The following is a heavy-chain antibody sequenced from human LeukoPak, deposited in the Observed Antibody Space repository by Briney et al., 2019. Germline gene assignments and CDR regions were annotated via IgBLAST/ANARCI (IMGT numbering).Heavy chain of an antibody. Sequence: GRSLRLSCAASGFTFSNYWMNWVRQPPGKGLEWVANIKQDGSEKYYVDSVKGRFSISRDNAKNSLYLQMNSLRGDDTAVYYCATGLCTSSNCYGNWIDPWGRGTLVTVSS. D-gene: IGHD2-2*01. V-gene: IGHV3-7*01. CDR1: GFTFSNYW. CDR2: IKQDGSEK. CDR3: ATGLCTSSNCYGNWIDP. J-gene: IGHJ5*02.